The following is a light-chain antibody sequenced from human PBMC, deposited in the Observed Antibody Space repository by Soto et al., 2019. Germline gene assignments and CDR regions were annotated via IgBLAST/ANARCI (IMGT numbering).Light chain of an antibody. CDR3: SSYTSFSTYV. J-gene: IGLJ1*01. V-gene: IGLV2-14*01. CDR2: DVT. Sequence: QSALTQPASVSGSPGQSITISCTGTSSDVGGYNFVSWYQQHPDKAPKLMIYDVTNRPSGVSNRFSGSKSGNTASLTISGLQAEEEAVYYCSSYTSFSTYVFGPGTKLPAL. CDR1: SSDVGGYNF.